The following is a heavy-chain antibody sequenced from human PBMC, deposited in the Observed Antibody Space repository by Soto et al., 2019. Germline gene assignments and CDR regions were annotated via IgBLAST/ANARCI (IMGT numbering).Heavy chain of an antibody. V-gene: IGHV1-46*01. J-gene: IGHJ6*02. CDR2: INPSGGST. CDR1: GYTFTSYY. Sequence: GASVKVSCKASGYTFTSYYMHWVRQAPGQGLEWMGIINPSGGSTSYAQKFQGRVTMTRDTSTSTVYMELSSLRSEDTAVYYCARDGGLVVPAAIPIGGMDVWGQGTTVTVSS. CDR3: ARDGGLVVPAAIPIGGMDV. D-gene: IGHD2-2*02.